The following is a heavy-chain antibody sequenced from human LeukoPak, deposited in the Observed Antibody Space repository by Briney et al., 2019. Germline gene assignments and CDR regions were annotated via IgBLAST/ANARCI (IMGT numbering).Heavy chain of an antibody. D-gene: IGHD3-10*01. J-gene: IGHJ6*03. Sequence: SETLSLTCTVSGYSISSGYYWGWIRQPPGKGLEWIGSIYHSGSTYYNPSPKSRVTISVDTSKNQFSLKVTSVTAADTAVYYCAKTGSYYYYYYYMDVWGKGTTVTVSS. V-gene: IGHV4-38-2*02. CDR3: AKTGSYYYYYYYMDV. CDR1: GYSISSGYY. CDR2: IYHSGST.